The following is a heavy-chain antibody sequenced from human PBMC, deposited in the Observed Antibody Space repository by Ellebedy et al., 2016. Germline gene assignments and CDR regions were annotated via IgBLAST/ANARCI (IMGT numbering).Heavy chain of an antibody. Sequence: GESLKISXAASGFTVSSNYMSWVRQTPGKGLECVSVIYSAGSTYYADSVKGRFTISRDNSKNTLYLQMNSLRAEDTAVYFCAKVGQGTGGVWGKGTTVTVSS. CDR3: AKVGQGTGGV. CDR2: IYSAGST. V-gene: IGHV3-53*01. CDR1: GFTVSSNY. J-gene: IGHJ6*04. D-gene: IGHD1-14*01.